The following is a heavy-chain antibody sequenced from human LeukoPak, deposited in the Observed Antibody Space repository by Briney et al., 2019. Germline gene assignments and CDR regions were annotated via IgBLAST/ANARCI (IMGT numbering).Heavy chain of an antibody. J-gene: IGHJ5*02. D-gene: IGHD3-3*01. CDR2: INHSGST. CDR1: GGSISSYY. V-gene: IGHV4-34*01. CDR3: ARGAFWSGYRSLNWFDP. Sequence: SETLSLTCTVSGGSISSYYWSWIRQPPGKGLEWIGEINHSGSTNYNPSLKSRVTISVDTSKNQFSLKLSSVTAADTAVYYCARGAFWSGYRSLNWFDPWGQGTLVTVSS.